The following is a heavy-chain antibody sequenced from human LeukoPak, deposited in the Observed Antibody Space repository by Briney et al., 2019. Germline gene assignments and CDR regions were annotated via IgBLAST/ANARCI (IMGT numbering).Heavy chain of an antibody. CDR3: ARDRVSPYYYGSGSYYKSGGFDY. V-gene: IGHV1-46*01. Sequence: ASVNVSCKASGYAFTSYYMHWVRQAPGQGLEWMGIINPSGGSTSYAQKFQGRVTMTRDTSTSTVYMELSSLRSEDTAVYYCARDRVSPYYYGSGSYYKSGGFDYWGQGTLVTVSS. CDR1: GYAFTSYY. CDR2: INPSGGST. J-gene: IGHJ4*02. D-gene: IGHD3-10*01.